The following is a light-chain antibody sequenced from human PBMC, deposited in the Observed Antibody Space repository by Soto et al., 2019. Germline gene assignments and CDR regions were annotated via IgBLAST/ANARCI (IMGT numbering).Light chain of an antibody. CDR2: EVS. J-gene: IGLJ2*01. Sequence: QSALTQPPSVSGSPGQSVTISCIGTSSDVGSYDHVSWYQQPPGTAPKLMIYEVSNRPSGVPDRFSASKSGNTASLTISGLQAEDDADYYCSSYTTSSTVVFGGGTKVTVL. V-gene: IGLV2-18*02. CDR1: SSDVGSYDH. CDR3: SSYTTSSTVV.